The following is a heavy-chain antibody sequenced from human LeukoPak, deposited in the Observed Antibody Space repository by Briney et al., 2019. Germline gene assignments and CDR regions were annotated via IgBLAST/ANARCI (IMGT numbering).Heavy chain of an antibody. Sequence: SETLSLTCTVSGGSISSSSYYWGWIRQPPGKGLEWIVIIYYSGTTYYNPSLNSRVTLSVDTSKTQFSLKLSSVTAADTAVYYCARDRDSSSSPTNWFDPWGQGTLVTVSS. J-gene: IGHJ5*02. CDR3: ARDRDSSSSPTNWFDP. V-gene: IGHV4-39*07. D-gene: IGHD6-6*01. CDR1: GGSISSSSYY. CDR2: IYYSGTT.